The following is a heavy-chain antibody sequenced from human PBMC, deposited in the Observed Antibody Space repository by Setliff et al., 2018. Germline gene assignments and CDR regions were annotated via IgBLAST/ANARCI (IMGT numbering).Heavy chain of an antibody. Sequence: SETLSLTCTVSGGSISSYYWIWIRQPPGKGLEWIGYIYSSGRTNYNPSLKSRVTLSVDTSKNQFSLKLSSVTAADTAVYYCARDSYFDSSGYSPDYFDYWGQGTLVTVSS. V-gene: IGHV4-59*01. D-gene: IGHD3-22*01. CDR2: IYSSGRT. CDR1: GGSISSYY. J-gene: IGHJ4*02. CDR3: ARDSYFDSSGYSPDYFDY.